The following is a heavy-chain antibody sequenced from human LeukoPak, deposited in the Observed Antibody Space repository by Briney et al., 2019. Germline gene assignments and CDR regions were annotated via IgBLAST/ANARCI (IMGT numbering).Heavy chain of an antibody. Sequence: GASVKVSCKTSGYTFSSKGITWVRQAPGQGLEWMGGISVYNGNTKYAQKLQARVTRTTGTSTTTAYMELRSLRSDDTAMYYCARDTNAYGDSPSDYWGQGTLVTVSS. CDR2: ISVYNGNT. CDR3: ARDTNAYGDSPSDY. D-gene: IGHD4-17*01. CDR1: GYTFSSKG. J-gene: IGHJ4*02. V-gene: IGHV1-18*01.